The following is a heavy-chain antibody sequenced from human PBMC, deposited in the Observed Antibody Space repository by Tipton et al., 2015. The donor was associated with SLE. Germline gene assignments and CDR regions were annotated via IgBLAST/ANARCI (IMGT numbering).Heavy chain of an antibody. V-gene: IGHV3-23*01. CDR2: ISGSGGST. J-gene: IGHJ3*02. Sequence: SLRLSCAASGFTFSSYAMSWVRQAPGKGLEWVSAISGSGGSTYYADSVKGRFTISRDNSKNTLYLQMNSLRAEDTAVYYCAKDFRGWDDAFDIWGQGTMVTVSS. CDR1: GFTFSSYA. CDR3: AKDFRGWDDAFDI. D-gene: IGHD6-19*01.